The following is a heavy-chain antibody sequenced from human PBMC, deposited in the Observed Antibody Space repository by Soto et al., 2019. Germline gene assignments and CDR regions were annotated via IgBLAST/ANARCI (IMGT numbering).Heavy chain of an antibody. CDR2: VDPRSGDR. D-gene: IGHD3-10*01. CDR1: GYTFTDLY. Sequence: QVQLVQSGAELKKPGASVRVSCKPSGYTFTDLYIHWVRQAPGQGLEWMGWVDPRSGDRRNTQKFQGRVTMSRDTSISTVYMELNSLISDDTAVYYCARDNYGLLDYWGQGTLVTVSS. CDR3: ARDNYGLLDY. V-gene: IGHV1-2*02. J-gene: IGHJ4*02.